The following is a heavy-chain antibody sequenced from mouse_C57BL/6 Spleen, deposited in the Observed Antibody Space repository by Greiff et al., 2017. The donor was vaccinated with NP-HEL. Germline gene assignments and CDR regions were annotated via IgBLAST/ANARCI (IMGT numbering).Heavy chain of an antibody. CDR3: ARGSEGLDY. Sequence: DVQLQESGPGLVKPSQSLSLTCSVTGYSITSGYYWNWIRQFPGNKLEWMGYISYDGSNNYNPSLKNRISITRDTAKNQFFLKLNSVTTEDTATYYCARGSEGLDYWGQGTTLTVAS. V-gene: IGHV3-6*01. CDR2: ISYDGSN. D-gene: IGHD1-1*01. J-gene: IGHJ2*01. CDR1: GYSITSGYY.